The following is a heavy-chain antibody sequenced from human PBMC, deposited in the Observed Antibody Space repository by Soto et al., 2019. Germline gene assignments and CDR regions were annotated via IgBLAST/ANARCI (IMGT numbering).Heavy chain of an antibody. V-gene: IGHV3-30*18. CDR1: GFTFSSYG. D-gene: IGHD2-2*01. J-gene: IGHJ6*02. Sequence: PGGSLRLSCAASGFTFSSYGMHWGRQAPGKGLEWVAVISYDGSNKYYADSVKGRFTISRDNSKNTLYLQMNSLRAEDTAVYYCAKDYGIVVVPAAISYGMDVWGQGTTVTVSS. CDR2: ISYDGSNK. CDR3: AKDYGIVVVPAAISYGMDV.